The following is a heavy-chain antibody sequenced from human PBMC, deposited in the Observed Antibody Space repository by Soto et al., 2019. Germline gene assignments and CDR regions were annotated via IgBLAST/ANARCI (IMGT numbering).Heavy chain of an antibody. D-gene: IGHD4-17*01. V-gene: IGHV4-59*08. CDR3: ARRNAYGDTLDV. Sequence: SETLSLTCTVSGGSISSYYWSWIRQPPGKGLEWIGYIYYSGSTNYNPSLKSRVTISVDTSKNQFSLKLSSVTAADTAVYYCARRNAYGDTLDVWGQGTTVTVSS. CDR1: GGSISSYY. CDR2: IYYSGST. J-gene: IGHJ6*02.